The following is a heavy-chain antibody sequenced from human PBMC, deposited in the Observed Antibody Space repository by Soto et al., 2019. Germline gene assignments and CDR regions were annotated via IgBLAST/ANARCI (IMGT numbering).Heavy chain of an antibody. CDR1: GFTFPAYA. CDR2: ITGSGGVT. Sequence: EVQLLESGGGLVQPGGSLRLSCTASGFTFPAYAMTWVRQAPGKGLEWVSAITGSGGVTYFADSVKGRFTISRDNSKNILYLQMNSLRAEDTAVYYCAKLVRPGVSDGDHWGQGTVVTVSS. D-gene: IGHD6-6*01. CDR3: AKLVRPGVSDGDH. J-gene: IGHJ4*02. V-gene: IGHV3-23*01.